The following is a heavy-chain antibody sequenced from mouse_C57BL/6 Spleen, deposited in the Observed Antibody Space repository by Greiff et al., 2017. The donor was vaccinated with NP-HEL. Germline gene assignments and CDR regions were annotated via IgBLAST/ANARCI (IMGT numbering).Heavy chain of an antibody. Sequence: QVQLKQSGPELVKPGASVKISCKASGYAFSSSWMNWVKQRPGKGLEWIGRIYPGDGDTNYNGKFKGKATLTADKSSSTAYMQLSSLTSEDSAVYFCARGGLLREYFDYWGQGTTLTVSS. J-gene: IGHJ2*01. V-gene: IGHV1-82*01. CDR3: ARGGLLREYFDY. CDR2: IYPGDGDT. D-gene: IGHD2-3*01. CDR1: GYAFSSSW.